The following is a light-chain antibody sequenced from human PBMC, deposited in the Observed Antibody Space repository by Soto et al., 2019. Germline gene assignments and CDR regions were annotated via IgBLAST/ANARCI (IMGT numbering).Light chain of an antibody. CDR1: SSDVGSYDL. CDR3: YAYEGDSLYV. V-gene: IGLV2-23*01. Sequence: QSALTQPASVSGSPGQSITISCTGTSSDVGSYDLVSWYQHHPGKVPKLMVYEGTKRPSGVSDRYSGSKSGNTASLTISGLQAEDEAYYYCYAYEGDSLYVFGTWTKSTVL. J-gene: IGLJ1*01. CDR2: EGT.